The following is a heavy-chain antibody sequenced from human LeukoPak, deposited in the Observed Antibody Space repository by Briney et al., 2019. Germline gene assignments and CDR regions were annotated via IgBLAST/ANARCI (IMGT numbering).Heavy chain of an antibody. J-gene: IGHJ3*02. V-gene: IGHV3-74*01. CDR3: ARDMAGCGGDCYSDAFDI. CDR1: GFTFSSYW. D-gene: IGHD2-21*02. CDR2: INSDGSST. Sequence: GGSLRLSCAASGFTFSSYWMHWVRQAPGKGLVWVSRINSDGSSTSYADSVKGRFTISRDNAKNTLYLQMNSLRAEDTAVYYCARDMAGCGGDCYSDAFDIWGQGTMVTVSS.